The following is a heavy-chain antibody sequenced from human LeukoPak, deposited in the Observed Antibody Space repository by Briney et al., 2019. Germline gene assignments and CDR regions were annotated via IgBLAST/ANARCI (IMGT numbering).Heavy chain of an antibody. CDR3: ARGGHYDTGAYFEYYFDS. D-gene: IGHD3-22*01. V-gene: IGHV3-23*01. CDR2: ISGSGSTT. J-gene: IGHJ4*02. Sequence: GGSLRLSCAASGFTFSSYAMNWVRQAPGKGLEWVSAISGSGSTTYYADSVKGRFTISRDNSKNTLFLQMNSLRAEETAVYYCARGGHYDTGAYFEYYFDSWGQGTLVTVSS. CDR1: GFTFSSYA.